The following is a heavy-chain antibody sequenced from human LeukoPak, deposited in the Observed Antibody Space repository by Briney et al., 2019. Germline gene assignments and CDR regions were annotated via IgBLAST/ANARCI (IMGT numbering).Heavy chain of an antibody. CDR1: GGSINSTSYY. CDR3: ARENENWGWDTYYYYYYMDV. V-gene: IGHV4-39*07. CDR2: IYYGGST. J-gene: IGHJ6*03. D-gene: IGHD7-27*01. Sequence: NTSETLSLTCTVSGGSINSTSYYWGWIRQPPGKGLEWIGSIYYGGSTYYNPSLKSRVTILVDVDTSKNQFSLKLSSVTAADTAVYYCARENENWGWDTYYYYYYMDVWGKGTTVTVSS.